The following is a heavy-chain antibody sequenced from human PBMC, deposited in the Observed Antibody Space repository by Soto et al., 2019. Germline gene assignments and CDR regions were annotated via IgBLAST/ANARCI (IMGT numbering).Heavy chain of an antibody. V-gene: IGHV3-30-3*01. CDR3: AREDTAMVPLGYYCYYGMDV. Sequence: GGSLRLSCAASGVTFSSYAMHWVRQAPGKGLEWVAVISYDGSNKYYADSVKGRFTISRDNSKNTLYLQMNSLRAEDTAVYYCAREDTAMVPLGYYCYYGMDVWGQGTTVTVSS. CDR1: GVTFSSYA. D-gene: IGHD5-18*01. CDR2: ISYDGSNK. J-gene: IGHJ6*02.